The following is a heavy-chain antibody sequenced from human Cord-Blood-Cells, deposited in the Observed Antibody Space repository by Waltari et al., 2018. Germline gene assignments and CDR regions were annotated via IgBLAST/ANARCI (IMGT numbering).Heavy chain of an antibody. D-gene: IGHD3-10*01. V-gene: IGHV1-69*09. CDR1: VGTFSSYA. J-gene: IGHJ4*02. Sequence: QVQLVQSGAEVKKPGSSVKVSCKASVGTFSSYAISWVRQAPGQGLEWMGRIIPILGIANYAQKFQGRVTITADKSTSTAYMELSSLRSEDTAVYYCARADANGGFGEQMWYFDYWGQGTLVTVSS. CDR3: ARADANGGFGEQMWYFDY. CDR2: IIPILGIA.